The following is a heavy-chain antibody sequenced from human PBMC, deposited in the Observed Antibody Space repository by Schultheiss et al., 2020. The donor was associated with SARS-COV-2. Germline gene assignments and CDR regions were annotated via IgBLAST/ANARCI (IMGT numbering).Heavy chain of an antibody. CDR3: ARTAAGDFWSVAQNYWYFDL. CDR2: IYYSGST. Sequence: SQTLSLTCTVSGGSIRSGDYYWSWIRQPPGKGLEWIGYIYYSGSTYYNPSLKSRVTISIDMSKNQFSLKMSSVTAADTAVYYCARTAAGDFWSVAQNYWYFDLWGRGTLVTVSS. J-gene: IGHJ2*01. D-gene: IGHD3-3*01. CDR1: GGSIRSGDYY. V-gene: IGHV4-30-4*01.